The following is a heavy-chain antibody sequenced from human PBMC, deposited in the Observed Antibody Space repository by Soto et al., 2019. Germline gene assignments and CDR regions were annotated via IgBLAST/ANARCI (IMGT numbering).Heavy chain of an antibody. CDR2: IYYSGST. CDR3: ARDYGSGSYLKLNWFDP. CDR1: GGSVSSGSYY. D-gene: IGHD3-10*01. J-gene: IGHJ5*02. V-gene: IGHV4-61*01. Sequence: SETLSLTXTVSGGSVSSGSYYWSWIRQPPGKGLEWIGYIYYSGSTNYNPSLKSRVTISVDTSKNQFSLKLSSVTAADTAVYYCARDYGSGSYLKLNWFDPWGQGTLVTVS.